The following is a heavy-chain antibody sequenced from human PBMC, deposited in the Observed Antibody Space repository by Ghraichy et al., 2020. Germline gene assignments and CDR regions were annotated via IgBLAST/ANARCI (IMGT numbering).Heavy chain of an antibody. Sequence: SQTLSLTCTVSGGSISSGGYYWSWIRQHPGKGLEWIGYIYYSGSPYYNPSLKSRVTISVDTSENHFSLKLSSVTAADTAVYYCARASSTHYYGMDVWGQGTTVTVSS. CDR1: GGSISSGGYY. V-gene: IGHV4-31*03. CDR2: IYYSGSP. D-gene: IGHD2-2*01. CDR3: ARASSTHYYGMDV. J-gene: IGHJ6*02.